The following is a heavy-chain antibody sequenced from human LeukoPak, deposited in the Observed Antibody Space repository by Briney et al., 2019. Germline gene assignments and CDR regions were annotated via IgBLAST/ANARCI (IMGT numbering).Heavy chain of an antibody. V-gene: IGHV3-21*01. D-gene: IGHD3-9*01. CDR3: ARGYDILTGYPFY. J-gene: IGHJ4*02. Sequence: GGSLRLSCAASGFTFSSYGMSWVRQAPGKGLEWVSSISSSSSYIYYADSVKGRFTISRDNAKNSLYLQMNSLRAEDTAVYYCARGYDILTGYPFYWGQGTLVTVSS. CDR1: GFTFSSYG. CDR2: ISSSSSYI.